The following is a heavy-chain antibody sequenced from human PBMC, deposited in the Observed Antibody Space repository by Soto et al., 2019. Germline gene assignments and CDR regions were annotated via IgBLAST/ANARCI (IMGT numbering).Heavy chain of an antibody. V-gene: IGHV4-4*02. CDR1: GGSISSSNW. Sequence: SETLSLTCAVSGGSISSSNWWSWVRQPPGKGLEWIGEIYHSGSTNYNPSLKSRVTISVDKSKNQFSLKLSTVTAADTAVYYCAGFWRGRDENWFDPWGQGTLVTVSS. CDR3: AGFWRGRDENWFDP. J-gene: IGHJ5*02. CDR2: IYHSGST. D-gene: IGHD3-3*01.